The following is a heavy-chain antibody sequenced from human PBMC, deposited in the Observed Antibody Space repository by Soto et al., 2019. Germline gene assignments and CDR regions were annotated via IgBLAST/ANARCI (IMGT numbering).Heavy chain of an antibody. CDR3: ARDRGQLLPLDY. V-gene: IGHV1-18*01. D-gene: IGHD2-2*01. CDR2: ISAYNGNT. Sequence: QVQLVQSGAEVKKPGASVKVSCKASGYTFTSYGISWVRQAPGQGLEWMGWISAYNGNTNYAQKLXGXXTMTTDTSTSTAYMGLRSLRSDGTAVYYCARDRGQLLPLDYWGQGTLVTVSS. CDR1: GYTFTSYG. J-gene: IGHJ4*02.